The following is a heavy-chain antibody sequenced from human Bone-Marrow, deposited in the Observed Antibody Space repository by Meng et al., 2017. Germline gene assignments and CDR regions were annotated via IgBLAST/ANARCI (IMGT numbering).Heavy chain of an antibody. V-gene: IGHV3-7*03. CDR1: GFTFSNAW. Sequence: GESLKISCAASGFTFSNAWMSWVRQAPGKGLEWVANIKQDGSEKYYVDSVKGRFTISRDNAKNSLYLQMNSLRAEDTALYYCARLGWLQSYYYYYGMDVWGQGTTVTVSS. CDR3: ARLGWLQSYYYYYGMDV. J-gene: IGHJ6*02. D-gene: IGHD5-24*01. CDR2: IKQDGSEK.